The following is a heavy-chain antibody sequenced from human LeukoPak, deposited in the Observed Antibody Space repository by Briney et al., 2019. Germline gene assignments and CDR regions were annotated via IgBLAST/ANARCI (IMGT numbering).Heavy chain of an antibody. D-gene: IGHD4-23*01. Sequence: PGGSLRLSCAASGFTVSTNYMSWVRQAPGRGLAWVSVIYSGGNTYYADSVKGRFTISRDNSKNTLYLQMNSLRADDTAVYYCARDSGTTVGYFDYWGQGTLVTVSS. CDR1: GFTVSTNY. CDR3: ARDSGTTVGYFDY. J-gene: IGHJ4*02. V-gene: IGHV3-66*01. CDR2: IYSGGNT.